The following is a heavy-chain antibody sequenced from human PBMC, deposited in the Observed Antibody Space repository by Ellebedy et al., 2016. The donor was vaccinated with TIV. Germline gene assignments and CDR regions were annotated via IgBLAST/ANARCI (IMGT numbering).Heavy chain of an antibody. CDR1: GYTFTTYY. J-gene: IGHJ6*02. Sequence: ASVKVSCKASGYTFTTYYIHWVRQAPGQGLEWVGTLNPSTGGTSYAQKFQGRVTLTRDTSTSTAYMELSSLRSEDTAVYYCATLEQRYCSGGSCYQYYYGMDVWGQGTTVTVSS. CDR2: LNPSTGGT. V-gene: IGHV1-46*01. CDR3: ATLEQRYCSGGSCYQYYYGMDV. D-gene: IGHD2-15*01.